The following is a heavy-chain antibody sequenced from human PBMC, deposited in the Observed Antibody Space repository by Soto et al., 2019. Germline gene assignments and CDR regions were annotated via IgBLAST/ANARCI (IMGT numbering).Heavy chain of an antibody. CDR3: AIGTVTPLRTGYYLDF. Sequence: ASVKVSCKASGYTFTGCFMHWVRQAPGQGLEWMGWINPSTGATNYAEKFQARVTITRVATTTDTSISTGYMEMNRLRSDDTAVYYCAIGTVTPLRTGYYLDFWGQGTLVTVSS. J-gene: IGHJ4*02. CDR2: INPSTGAT. V-gene: IGHV1-2*02. D-gene: IGHD3-9*01. CDR1: GYTFTGCF.